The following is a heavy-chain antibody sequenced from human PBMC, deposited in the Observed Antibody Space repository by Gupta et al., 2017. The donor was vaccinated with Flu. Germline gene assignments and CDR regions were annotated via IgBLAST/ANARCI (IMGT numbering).Heavy chain of an antibody. CDR1: GGSFSGYY. J-gene: IGHJ5*02. V-gene: IGHV4-34*01. Sequence: QVQLQQWGAGLLKPSETLSLTCAVYGGSFSGYYWSWIRQPPGKGLEWIGEINHSGSTNYNPSLKSRVTISVDTSKNQFSLKLSSVTAADTAVYYCARRDSSSSGWCDPWGQGTLVTVSS. CDR3: ARRDSSSSGWCDP. D-gene: IGHD6-6*01. CDR2: INHSGST.